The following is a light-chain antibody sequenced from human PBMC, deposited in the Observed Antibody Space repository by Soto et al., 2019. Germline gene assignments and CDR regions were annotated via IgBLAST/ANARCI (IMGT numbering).Light chain of an antibody. CDR2: PAS. J-gene: IGKJ2*01. CDR1: QGISSY. V-gene: IGKV1-8*01. Sequence: AIRMTQSPSSFSASTGDRVTITCRASQGISSYLAWYQQKPGKAPKLLIYPASTLQSGFPSRFSGSGSGTVFTLTISCLQSEDFANYYCQQYYSYPPTFGQGTKLEIK. CDR3: QQYYSYPPT.